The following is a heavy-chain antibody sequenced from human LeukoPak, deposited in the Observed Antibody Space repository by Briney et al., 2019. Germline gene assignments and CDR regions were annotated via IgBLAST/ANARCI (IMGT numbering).Heavy chain of an antibody. Sequence: PSETLSLTCTVSGGSISSYYWSWIRQPPGKGLEWIGYVYYSGSTNYNPSLKSRVTMSVDTSKNQFSLRLTSVTAADTAVYYCARDAAREWADYWGQGTLVTVSS. V-gene: IGHV4-59*12. CDR3: ARDAAREWADY. D-gene: IGHD3-3*01. CDR1: GGSISSYY. J-gene: IGHJ4*02. CDR2: VYYSGST.